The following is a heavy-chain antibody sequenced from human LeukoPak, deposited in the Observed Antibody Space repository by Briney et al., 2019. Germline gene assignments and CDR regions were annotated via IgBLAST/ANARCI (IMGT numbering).Heavy chain of an antibody. D-gene: IGHD6-13*01. CDR2: INPNSGGT. CDR3: AKVRSWTYFDY. Sequence: GASVNVSCKASVYTFTGYYMHWVRQAPGQGLEWMGWINPNSGGTNYAQKFQGRVTMTRDTSISTAYMELSRLRSDDTAVYYCAKVRSWTYFDYWGQGTLVTVSS. CDR1: VYTFTGYY. V-gene: IGHV1-2*02. J-gene: IGHJ4*02.